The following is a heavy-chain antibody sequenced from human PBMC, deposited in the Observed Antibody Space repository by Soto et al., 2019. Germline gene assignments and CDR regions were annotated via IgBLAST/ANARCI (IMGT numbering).Heavy chain of an antibody. CDR2: ITSSSTYI. J-gene: IGHJ3*02. CDR1: GFTFSTYS. V-gene: IGHV3-21*01. CDR3: ARLYCRGGSCYSGDAFDI. Sequence: GGSLRLSCAASGFTFSTYSMNWVRQAPGKGLECVSSITSSSTYIYYAGSLKGRFTLSRDNAKNSLYLQMNSLRAEDTAVYYCARLYCRGGSCYSGDAFDIWGQGTMVTVSS. D-gene: IGHD2-15*01.